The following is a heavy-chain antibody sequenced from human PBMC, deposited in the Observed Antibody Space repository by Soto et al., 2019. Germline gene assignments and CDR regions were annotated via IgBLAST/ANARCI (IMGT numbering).Heavy chain of an antibody. J-gene: IGHJ6*02. D-gene: IGHD2-15*01. CDR2: IYYSGSA. CDR1: GGSISSTGYY. CDR3: ALTKTYCSGGSCFPPHYYYGMDV. Sequence: SETLSLTCTVSGGSISSTGYYWDWIRQPPGKGLEWIGTIYYSGSAYYNPSLKSRVTISVDTSKNQFSLKLSSVTAADTAVYYCALTKTYCSGGSCFPPHYYYGMDVWGQGTTVTVS. V-gene: IGHV4-39*01.